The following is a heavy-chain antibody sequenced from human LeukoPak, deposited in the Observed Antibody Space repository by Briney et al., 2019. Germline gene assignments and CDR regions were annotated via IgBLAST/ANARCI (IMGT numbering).Heavy chain of an antibody. CDR2: IYSSGST. J-gene: IGHJ4*02. V-gene: IGHV4-61*02. Sequence: SETLSLTCTVSGASIISAGYSWGWIRQPAGKGLEWIGRIYSSGSTNSNPSLKSRVTISVDTSKNQFSLKLRSVTAADTAVYFCARGYCTSTSCSENQYYFDSWGQGALVTVSS. CDR1: GASIISAGYS. D-gene: IGHD2-2*01. CDR3: ARGYCTSTSCSENQYYFDS.